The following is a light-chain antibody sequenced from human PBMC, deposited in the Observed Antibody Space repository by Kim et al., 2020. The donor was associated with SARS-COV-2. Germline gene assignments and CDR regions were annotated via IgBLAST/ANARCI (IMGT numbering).Light chain of an antibody. CDR2: DVS. V-gene: IGLV2-11*01. J-gene: IGLJ2*01. CDR3: CSYAGSWV. CDR1: NRYVCGSNY. Sequence: TVTVACTGNNRYVCGSNYVSWYQQHPDNAPKLMIYDVSKRPSGVPDRFSGSKSGNTASLTISGLQAEDEADYYCCSYAGSWVFGGGTQLTVL.